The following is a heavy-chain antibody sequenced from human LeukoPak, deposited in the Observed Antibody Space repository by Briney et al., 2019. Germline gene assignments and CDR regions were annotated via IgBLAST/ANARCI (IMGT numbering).Heavy chain of an antibody. CDR2: ISAYDNNR. CDR1: GYTFTSYG. D-gene: IGHD6-6*01. CDR3: ATPSSKTSRGAFDI. J-gene: IGHJ3*02. Sequence: ASVKVSSKASGYTFTSYGISWVRQAPGQGLEWMGWISAYDNNRKYAQKLQGRVTMTTDTSTSTAYMELRSLRSDDTAVYYCATPSSKTSRGAFDIWGQGTMVTVSS. V-gene: IGHV1-18*01.